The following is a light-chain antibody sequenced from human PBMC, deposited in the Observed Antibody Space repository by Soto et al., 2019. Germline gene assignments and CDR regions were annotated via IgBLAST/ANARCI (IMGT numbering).Light chain of an antibody. V-gene: IGKV3-20*01. Sequence: EIVLTQSPGTLSLYRGERATLSCRASQTVNSIYFAWYQRKPGQAPRLLIYGASNRATGIPDRFSGSGSGTDFTLTISRLEAEDFGVYYCQLYDTSPRTFGQGTKVDIK. CDR1: QTVNSIY. CDR2: GAS. J-gene: IGKJ1*01. CDR3: QLYDTSPRT.